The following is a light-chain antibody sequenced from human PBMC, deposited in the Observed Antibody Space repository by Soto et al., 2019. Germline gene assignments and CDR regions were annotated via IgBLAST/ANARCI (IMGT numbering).Light chain of an antibody. Sequence: IVLTQSPATLSLFPGERATLSCRASQSVSTYLAWYQQKPGQGPRLLIYDASNRATGIPARFSGSGSGTDFTLTISSLEPEDFAVYYCQPRSNWPPYTFGQGTKLEIK. J-gene: IGKJ2*01. CDR2: DAS. CDR3: QPRSNWPPYT. V-gene: IGKV3-11*01. CDR1: QSVSTY.